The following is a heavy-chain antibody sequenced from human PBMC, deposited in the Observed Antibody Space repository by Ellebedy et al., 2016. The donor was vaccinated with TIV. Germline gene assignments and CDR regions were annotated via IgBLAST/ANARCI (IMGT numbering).Heavy chain of an antibody. CDR1: GFTFSDYS. CDR3: VKDSYVTDV. CDR2: IRSSGGTT. V-gene: IGHV3-64D*06. Sequence: GESLKISXSASGFTFSDYSMLWVRQAPGKGLEYVSAIRSSGGTTYYADSVKGRFTISRDNSKNTLYLQRSSLRAEDTAVYYCVKDSYVTDVWGQGTTVTVSS. J-gene: IGHJ6*02.